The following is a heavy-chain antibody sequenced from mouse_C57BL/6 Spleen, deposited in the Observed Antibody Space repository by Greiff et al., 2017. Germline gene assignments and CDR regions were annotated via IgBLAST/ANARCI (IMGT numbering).Heavy chain of an antibody. J-gene: IGHJ3*01. Sequence: EVKVVESGEGLVKPGGSLKLSCAASGFTFSSYAMSWVRQTPEKRLEWVAYISSGGDYIYYAATVKGRFTISRDNARNTLYLQMSSLKSEDTAMYYCTREGYDVAYWGQGTLVTVSA. V-gene: IGHV5-9-1*02. D-gene: IGHD2-2*01. CDR3: TREGYDVAY. CDR2: ISSGGDYI. CDR1: GFTFSSYA.